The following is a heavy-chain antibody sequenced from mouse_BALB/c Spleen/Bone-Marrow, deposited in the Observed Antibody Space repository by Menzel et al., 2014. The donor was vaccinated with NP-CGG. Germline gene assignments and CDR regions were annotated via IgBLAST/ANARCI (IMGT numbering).Heavy chain of an antibody. D-gene: IGHD2-2*01. V-gene: IGHV1S56*01. CDR1: GYTFTSYY. CDR2: IYPGDGST. J-gene: IGHJ3*01. CDR3: AICYGYDEFAY. Sequence: VQLQESGPELVKPGASVKMSCKASGYTFTSYYIHWVKQRPGQGLEWIGWIYPGDGSTKYNEKFKGKTTLTADKSSRTAYMLLSSLTSEDSAIYFCAICYGYDEFAYWGQGTPVTVSA.